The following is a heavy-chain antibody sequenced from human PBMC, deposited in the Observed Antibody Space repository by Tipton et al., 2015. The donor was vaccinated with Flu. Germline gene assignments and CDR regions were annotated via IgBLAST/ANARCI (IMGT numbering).Heavy chain of an antibody. Sequence: GLVKPSETLSLTCAVSGYSISSDYYWSWIRQPPGKGLEWVGSIFYSGSTYYNPSLKSRVLISRDTSKNQFSRELSSVTAADAAVYYCARGRYDFWSGYRENWYFDLWGRGTLVTVSS. J-gene: IGHJ2*01. CDR1: GYSISSDYY. D-gene: IGHD3-3*01. V-gene: IGHV4-38-2*01. CDR2: IFYSGST. CDR3: ARGRYDFWSGYRENWYFDL.